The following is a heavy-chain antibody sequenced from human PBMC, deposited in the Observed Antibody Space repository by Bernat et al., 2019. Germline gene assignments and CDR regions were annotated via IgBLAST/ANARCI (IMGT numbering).Heavy chain of an antibody. CDR2: ISSNGGST. CDR1: GFTFSNYA. V-gene: IGHV3-64*01. CDR3: ARSKCSGGSCYYYDGMDV. D-gene: IGHD2-15*01. Sequence: EVQLVESGGGLVQPGGSLRLSCAASGFTFSNYAMHWARQAPGKGLEYVSAISSNGGSTYYANSVKGRFTISRDNSKNTLYLQMGSLRAEDMAVYYCARSKCSGGSCYYYDGMDVWGQGTTVTVSS. J-gene: IGHJ6*02.